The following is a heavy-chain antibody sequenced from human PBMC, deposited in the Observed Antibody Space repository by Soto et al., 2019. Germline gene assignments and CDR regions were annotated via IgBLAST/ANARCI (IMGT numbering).Heavy chain of an antibody. Sequence: SETLSLTCTVSGGSISSYYWSWIRQPPGKGLEWIGYIYYSGSTNYNPSLKSRVTISVDTSKNQFSLKLSSVTAADTAVYYCAKFRLVPAAFDYWGQGTLVTVSS. CDR1: GGSISSYY. V-gene: IGHV4-59*01. J-gene: IGHJ4*02. D-gene: IGHD2-2*01. CDR2: IYYSGST. CDR3: AKFRLVPAAFDY.